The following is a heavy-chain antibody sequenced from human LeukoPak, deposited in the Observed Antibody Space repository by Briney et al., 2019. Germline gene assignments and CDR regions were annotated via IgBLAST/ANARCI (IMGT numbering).Heavy chain of an antibody. D-gene: IGHD2-2*01. J-gene: IGHJ4*02. CDR2: ISSSGSTI. V-gene: IGHV3-11*01. Sequence: PGGSLRLSCAASGFTFSDYYMSWIRQAPGKGLEWVSYISSSGSTIYYADSVKGRFTISRDNAKNSLYLQMNSLRAEDTAVYYCARDHEGCSSTSCYGPEGLWGQGTLVTVSS. CDR3: ARDHEGCSSTSCYGPEGL. CDR1: GFTFSDYY.